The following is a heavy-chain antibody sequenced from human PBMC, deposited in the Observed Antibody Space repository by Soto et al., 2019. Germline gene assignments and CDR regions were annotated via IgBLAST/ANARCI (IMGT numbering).Heavy chain of an antibody. Sequence: GGSLRLSCAASGFTFSSYAMSWVRQAPGKGLEWVSAISGSGGSTYYADSEKGRFTISRDNSKNSLYLQMNSLRTEDTALYYCAKGLVATSLYYYYYGMDVWGQGTTVTVSS. CDR1: GFTFSSYA. CDR2: ISGSGGST. V-gene: IGHV3-23*01. CDR3: AKGLVATSLYYYYYGMDV. D-gene: IGHD5-12*01. J-gene: IGHJ6*02.